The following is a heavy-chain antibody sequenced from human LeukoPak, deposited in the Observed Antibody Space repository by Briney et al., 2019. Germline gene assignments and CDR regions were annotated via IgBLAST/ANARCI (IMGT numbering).Heavy chain of an antibody. CDR2: IYPGDSDT. V-gene: IGHV5-51*01. D-gene: IGHD6-19*01. CDR3: ARQEGSSGWFDY. J-gene: IGHJ4*02. Sequence: GEALKISCKGSGYSFSSYWIGWVRQMPGKGLGWMGIIYPGDSDTRYSPSFQGQVTISADKSISTAYLQWSSLKASDTAMYCCARQEGSSGWFDYWGQGTLVTVSS. CDR1: GYSFSSYW.